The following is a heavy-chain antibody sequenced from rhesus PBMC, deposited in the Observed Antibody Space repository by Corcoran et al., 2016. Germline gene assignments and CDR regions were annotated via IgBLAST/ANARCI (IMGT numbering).Heavy chain of an antibody. CDR2: SNAHMGTT. CDR3: ARHGEPMFDY. V-gene: IGHV4-80*01. Sequence: QVQLQESGPGLVEPSETLSLTCTVSGAPLSRNWWSWIRQPPGKGLEWIGESNAHMGTTNYTPSLKRRLTCSKYASKNQVSLRLSFVTAADTAIYYCARHGEPMFDYWGQGVLVTVSS. CDR1: GAPLSRNW. J-gene: IGHJ4*01. D-gene: IGHD1-44*01.